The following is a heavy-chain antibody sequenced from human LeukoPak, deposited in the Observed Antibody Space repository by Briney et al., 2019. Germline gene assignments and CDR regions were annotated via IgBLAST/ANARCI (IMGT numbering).Heavy chain of an antibody. J-gene: IGHJ4*02. V-gene: IGHV3-21*01. CDR1: GITFSSYS. CDR2: ISSRSTYV. Sequence: GGSLRLSCAASGITFSSYSMRCVRLAPGKGLECVSSISSRSTYVYYADSVMGRFTISRDNAKKSLYLQMNSLRAEHTAVYYCATDKLGGSGSDYWGEGTLVTVSS. CDR3: ATDKLGGSGSDY. D-gene: IGHD3-10*01.